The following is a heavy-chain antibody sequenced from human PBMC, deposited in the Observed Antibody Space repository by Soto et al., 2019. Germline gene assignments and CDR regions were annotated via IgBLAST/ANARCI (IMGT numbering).Heavy chain of an antibody. CDR3: ARASATVTYYYYYGMDV. V-gene: IGHV3-33*01. D-gene: IGHD4-17*01. J-gene: IGHJ6*02. CDR2: IWYDGSNK. Sequence: GGSLRLSCAASGFTFSSYGMHWVRQAPGKGLEWVAVIWYDGSNKYYADSVKGRFTISRDNSKNTLYLQMNSLRAEDTAVYYCARASATVTYYYYYGMDVWGQGTTVTVSS. CDR1: GFTFSSYG.